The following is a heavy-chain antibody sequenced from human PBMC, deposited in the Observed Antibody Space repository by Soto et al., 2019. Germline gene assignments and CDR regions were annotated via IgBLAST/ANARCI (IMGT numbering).Heavy chain of an antibody. Sequence: QVQLVESGGGVVQPGRSLRLSCAASGFTFSSYGMHWVRQAPGKGLEWVAVIWYDGSNKYYADSVEGRFTISRDNSKNTLYLQMNSLRAEDTAVYYCAREVTESGLYYYYYGMDVWGQGTTVTVSS. CDR2: IWYDGSNK. J-gene: IGHJ6*02. V-gene: IGHV3-33*01. D-gene: IGHD2-21*02. CDR3: AREVTESGLYYYYYGMDV. CDR1: GFTFSSYG.